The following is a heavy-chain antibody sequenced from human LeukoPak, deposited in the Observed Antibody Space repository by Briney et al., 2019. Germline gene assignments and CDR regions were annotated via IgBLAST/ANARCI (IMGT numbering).Heavy chain of an antibody. J-gene: IGHJ6*02. Sequence: GGSLRLSCAASGFTFSSYSMNWVRQAPGKGLEWVSSISSSSSYIYYAGSVKGRFTISRDNAKNSLYLQMNSLRAEDTAVYYCARVKVPAATPKKYGMDVWGQGTTVTVSS. CDR1: GFTFSSYS. D-gene: IGHD2-2*01. V-gene: IGHV3-21*01. CDR3: ARVKVPAATPKKYGMDV. CDR2: ISSSSSYI.